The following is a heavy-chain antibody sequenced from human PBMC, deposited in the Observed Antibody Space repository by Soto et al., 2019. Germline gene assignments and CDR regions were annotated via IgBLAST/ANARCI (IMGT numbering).Heavy chain of an antibody. J-gene: IGHJ4*02. D-gene: IGHD6-19*01. CDR3: ARDRTRNTGGWYLPPYFDI. Sequence: PSQTLSLTCAISGDSVSRTAVGWNWIRQSPSRGLEWLGRTYYVSKWYFDYAASVKGRITIDPDTSKNQFSLQLNSVTPEDTAVYFCARDRTRNTGGWYLPPYFDIWGLGTLVTVSS. CDR2: TYYVSKWYF. CDR1: GDSVSRTAVG. V-gene: IGHV6-1*01.